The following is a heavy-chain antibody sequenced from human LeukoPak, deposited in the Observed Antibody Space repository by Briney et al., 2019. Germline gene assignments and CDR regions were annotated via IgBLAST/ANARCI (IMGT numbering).Heavy chain of an antibody. D-gene: IGHD3-10*01. CDR3: ARGRHDGSGRGPYFDY. J-gene: IGHJ4*02. CDR2: MYYSGSS. V-gene: IGHV4-59*01. CDR1: GGSISSYD. Sequence: SETLSLTCTVSGGSISSYDWSWLRQPPGKGLEWIGYMYYSGSSNYNPSVKSRVTISVDMSKNQFSLRLSSVTAADTAVYYCARGRHDGSGRGPYFDYWGQGTLVTVSS.